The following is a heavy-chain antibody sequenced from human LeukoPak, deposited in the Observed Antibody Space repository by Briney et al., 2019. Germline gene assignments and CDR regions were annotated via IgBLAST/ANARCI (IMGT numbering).Heavy chain of an antibody. D-gene: IGHD1-26*01. CDR2: INGGGGST. Sequence: GGSLRLSCAASGFTFSSYGMSWVRQAPGKGLEWVSVINGGGGSTYYADSVKGRFTISRDNSKNTLYLQMNSLGAEDTAVYYCAKDAVGGTYVRYFDSWGQGTLVTVSS. J-gene: IGHJ4*02. V-gene: IGHV3-23*01. CDR1: GFTFSSYG. CDR3: AKDAVGGTYVRYFDS.